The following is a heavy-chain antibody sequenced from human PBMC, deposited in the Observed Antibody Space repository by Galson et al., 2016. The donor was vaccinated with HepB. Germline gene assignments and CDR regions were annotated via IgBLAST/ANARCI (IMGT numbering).Heavy chain of an antibody. J-gene: IGHJ4*02. V-gene: IGHV3-30-3*01. Sequence: SLRLSCAASGFTFSTYAMHWVRQAPGKGLEWVAIISYDGTNKYYADSMKGRFTISRDNSKNTLYLQMDNLRAEDTAVYYCARDWGSYFDYWGQGSLLTVSS. CDR3: ARDWGSYFDY. CDR2: ISYDGTNK. D-gene: IGHD3-16*01. CDR1: GFTFSTYA.